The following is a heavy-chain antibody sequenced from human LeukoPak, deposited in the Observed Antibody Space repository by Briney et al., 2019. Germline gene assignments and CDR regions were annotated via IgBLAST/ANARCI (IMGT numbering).Heavy chain of an antibody. V-gene: IGHV3-23*01. J-gene: IGHJ3*01. CDR3: AKGIGDPINDVFNV. D-gene: IGHD5-24*01. CDR1: GFTFSPYA. CDR2: ISGSGGST. Sequence: GGSLRLSCAASGFTFSPYAMTWVRQAPGKGLEWVSTISGSGGSTYYPDSVKGRFTISRDNSKDTLHLLMSSLRAGDTAVYYCAKGIGDPINDVFNVWGQGTMVTVSS.